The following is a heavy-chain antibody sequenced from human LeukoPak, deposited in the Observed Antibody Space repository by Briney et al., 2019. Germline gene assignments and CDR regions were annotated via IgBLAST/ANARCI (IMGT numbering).Heavy chain of an antibody. CDR3: ARRSSSGWYDY. D-gene: IGHD6-19*01. CDR1: GFTFSSFS. V-gene: IGHV3-48*02. Sequence: GGSLRLSCAASGFTFSSFSMNWVRQAPGQGLEWVSFTSSSGTSIYYADSVKGRFSISRDNAKNSLYLQMSSLRDEDTAVYYCARRSSSGWYDYWGQGTLVTVSS. J-gene: IGHJ4*02. CDR2: TSSSGTSI.